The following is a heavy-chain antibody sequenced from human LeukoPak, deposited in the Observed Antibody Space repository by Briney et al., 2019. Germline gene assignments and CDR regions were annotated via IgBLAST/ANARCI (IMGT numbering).Heavy chain of an antibody. CDR3: AREGRHSDLDY. V-gene: IGHV4-34*01. D-gene: IGHD3-10*01. CDR1: GGSFSGYY. CDR2: INHSGST. J-gene: IGHJ4*02. Sequence: SETLSLTCAVYGGSFSGYYWSWIRQPPGKGLEWIGEINHSGSTNYNPALKSRVTISVDRSKNQFSLKLSSVTAADTAVYYCAREGRHSDLDYWGQGTLVTVSS.